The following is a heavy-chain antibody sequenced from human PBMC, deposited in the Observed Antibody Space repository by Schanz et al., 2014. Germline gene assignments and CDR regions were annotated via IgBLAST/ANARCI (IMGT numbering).Heavy chain of an antibody. CDR3: AKGVGGGLLLGSTFDN. V-gene: IGHV3-23*04. CDR1: GFTVSNSY. Sequence: DVQLVDSGGGLVQPGGSLRLSCAASGFTVSNSYIHWVRQAPGKGLEWVSGLSASGGHTYYADSVKGRFTISRDNSKNTVYLEMNNVRVDDTAVYYCAKGVGGGLLLGSTFDNWGRGTMVTVTS. J-gene: IGHJ3*02. D-gene: IGHD3-16*01. CDR2: LSASGGHT.